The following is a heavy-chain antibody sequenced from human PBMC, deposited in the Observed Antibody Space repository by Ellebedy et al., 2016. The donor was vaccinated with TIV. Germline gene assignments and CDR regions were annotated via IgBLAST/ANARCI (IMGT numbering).Heavy chain of an antibody. CDR1: GGSISSSSYY. V-gene: IGHV4-39*01. CDR3: ARHPVYYYDSSGYFPV. Sequence: MPSETLSLTCTVSGGSISSSSYYRGWIRQPPGKGLEWIGSIYYSGSTYYNPSLKSRVTISVDTSKNQFSLKLSSVTAADTAVYYCARHPVYYYDSSGYFPVWGQGTTVTVSS. J-gene: IGHJ6*02. CDR2: IYYSGST. D-gene: IGHD3-22*01.